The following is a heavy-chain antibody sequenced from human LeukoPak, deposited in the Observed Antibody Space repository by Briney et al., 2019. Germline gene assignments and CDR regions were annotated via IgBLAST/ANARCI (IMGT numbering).Heavy chain of an antibody. D-gene: IGHD3-9*01. CDR2: ISGSGGST. Sequence: PGGSLRLSCAASEFTFSSYAMSWVRQAPGKGLEWVSAISGSGGSTYYADSVKGRFTISRDNSKNTLYLQMNSLRAEDTAVYYCAKAQLRYFDWEGTDYFDYWGQGTLVTVSS. CDR3: AKAQLRYFDWEGTDYFDY. J-gene: IGHJ4*02. V-gene: IGHV3-23*01. CDR1: EFTFSSYA.